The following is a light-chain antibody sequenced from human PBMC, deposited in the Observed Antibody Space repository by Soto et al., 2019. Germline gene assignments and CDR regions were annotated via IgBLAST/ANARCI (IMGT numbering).Light chain of an antibody. J-gene: IGLJ3*02. CDR3: AAWDDSLSAWV. V-gene: IGLV1-47*01. CDR2: RNN. CDR1: SSNIGTNN. Sequence: QSVLTQPPSASGTPGQRVTISCSGSSSNIGTNNVHWFQQFPGTAPNLLIYRNNRRPSGVPDRFSGSKSGTSAFLAISGLRSEDEADYYCAAWDDSLSAWVFGGGTQLTVL.